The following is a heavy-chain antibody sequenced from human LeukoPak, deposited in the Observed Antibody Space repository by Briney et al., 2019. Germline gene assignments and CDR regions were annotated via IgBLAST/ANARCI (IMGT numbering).Heavy chain of an antibody. Sequence: GASVKVSCKAFGYTFSRYGVSWVRQAPGQGLEWMGWISAYNGNTNYAQKLQGRVTMTTDTSTSTAYMELRSLRSDDTAVYYCARGTYYDSSGYYYFDYWGQGTLVTVSS. D-gene: IGHD3-22*01. CDR3: ARGTYYDSSGYYYFDY. CDR2: ISAYNGNT. CDR1: GYTFSRYG. J-gene: IGHJ4*02. V-gene: IGHV1-18*01.